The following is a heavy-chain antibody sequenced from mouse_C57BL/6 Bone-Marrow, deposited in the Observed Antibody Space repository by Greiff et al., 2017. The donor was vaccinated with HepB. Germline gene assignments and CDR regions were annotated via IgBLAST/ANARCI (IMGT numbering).Heavy chain of an antibody. CDR1: GFTFNDYQ. CDR2: IRNKANGYTT. J-gene: IGHJ3*01. V-gene: IGHV7-4*01. Sequence: DVKLVESGGGLVQPGASLRLSCAPSGFTFNDYQMSWVRQAPGKAPEWLALIRNKANGYTTEYTASVKGRFTISRDNSQNILYLQMNTLRAEDSATYYCVKAVSSGSSYTWFAYWGQGTLVTVSA. D-gene: IGHD1-1*01. CDR3: VKAVSSGSSYTWFAY.